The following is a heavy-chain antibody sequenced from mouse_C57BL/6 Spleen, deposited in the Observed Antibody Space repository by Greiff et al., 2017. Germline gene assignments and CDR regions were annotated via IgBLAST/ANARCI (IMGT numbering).Heavy chain of an antibody. D-gene: IGHD1-1*01. CDR1: GYTFTSYW. CDR2: IDPSDSYT. V-gene: IGHV1-69*01. Sequence: QVQLQQPGAELVMPGASVKLSCKASGYTFTSYWMHWVKQRPGQGLEWIGEIDPSDSYTNYNQKFKGKSTLTVDKSSSTAYMQLSSLTSEDSAVYYCARGLERVGYYYAMDYWGQGTSVTVSS. CDR3: ARGLERVGYYYAMDY. J-gene: IGHJ4*01.